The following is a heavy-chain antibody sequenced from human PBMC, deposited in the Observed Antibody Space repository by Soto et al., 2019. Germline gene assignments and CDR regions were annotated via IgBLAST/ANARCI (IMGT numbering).Heavy chain of an antibody. D-gene: IGHD3-9*01. Sequence: QITLKESGPTLVKPTQTLTLTCTLSGFSLSTSEVGVGWIRQPPGKGLEWLALIYWDDHKRYSPSLKSRLTVTKDTSRNQVVLTMTNMDPLDTATYYCAHRFDWYYFDNWGQGTLVTVSS. CDR2: IYWDDHK. J-gene: IGHJ4*02. V-gene: IGHV2-5*02. CDR1: GFSLSTSEVG. CDR3: AHRFDWYYFDN.